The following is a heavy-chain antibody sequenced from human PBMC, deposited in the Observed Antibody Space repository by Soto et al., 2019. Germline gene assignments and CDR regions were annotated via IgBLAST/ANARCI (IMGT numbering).Heavy chain of an antibody. CDR2: INHSGST. CDR3: ARRARGYGSGSYDY. D-gene: IGHD3-10*01. V-gene: IGHV4-34*01. J-gene: IGHJ4*02. CDR1: GGSFSGYY. Sequence: SETLSLTCAVYGGSFSGYYWSWLRQPPGKGLEWIGEINHSGSTNYNPSLKSRVTISVDTSKNQFSLKLSSVTAADTAVYYCARRARGYGSGSYDYWGQGTLVTVSS.